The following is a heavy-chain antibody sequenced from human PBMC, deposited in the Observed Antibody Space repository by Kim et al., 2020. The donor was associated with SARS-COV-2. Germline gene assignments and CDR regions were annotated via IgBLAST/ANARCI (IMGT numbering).Heavy chain of an antibody. J-gene: IGHJ6*02. Sequence: GGSLRLSCSASGFTFSTYWMTWVRQAPGKGLEWVASIKGDGSEKNYEDSVKGRFTISRDNAKSSLYLQMNSLRAEDTAVYYCASILPNYSGMDVWGQGTTVTVPS. V-gene: IGHV3-7*03. CDR1: GFTFSTYW. CDR2: IKGDGSEK. CDR3: ASILPNYSGMDV. D-gene: IGHD4-4*01.